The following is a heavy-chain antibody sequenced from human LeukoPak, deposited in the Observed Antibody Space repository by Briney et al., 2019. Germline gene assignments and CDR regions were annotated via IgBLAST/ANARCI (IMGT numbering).Heavy chain of an antibody. J-gene: IGHJ5*02. CDR1: GDSISNYY. Sequence: SETLSLTCTVSGDSISNYYWSWIRQPPGKGLEWIGYMYYSGSSNYNPSLKSRVTISVDTSKNQFSLKLSSVTAADTAVYFCARLFYYGSGTYSPPTWFDPWGQGTLVTVSS. CDR2: MYYSGSS. V-gene: IGHV4-59*08. CDR3: ARLFYYGSGTYSPPTWFDP. D-gene: IGHD3-10*01.